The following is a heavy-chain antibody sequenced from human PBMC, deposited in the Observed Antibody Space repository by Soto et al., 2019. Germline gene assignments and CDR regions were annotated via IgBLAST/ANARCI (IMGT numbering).Heavy chain of an antibody. CDR2: ISTDNGDT. J-gene: IGHJ4*02. Sequence: QVQLVQSGAEVKKPGASVKVSCKASGYTFPNFGISWVRQAPGQGLEWLGWISTDNGDTKYAQKIQARVTLTTDTAPTTFYMALTSLRPDDTAVYYCTRDAKYHDSLPGYFVNDHWGQGTLVTVSS. V-gene: IGHV1-18*04. D-gene: IGHD3-9*01. CDR3: TRDAKYHDSLPGYFVNDH. CDR1: GYTFPNFG.